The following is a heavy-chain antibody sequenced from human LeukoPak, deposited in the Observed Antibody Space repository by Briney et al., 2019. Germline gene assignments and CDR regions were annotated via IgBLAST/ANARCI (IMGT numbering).Heavy chain of an antibody. CDR3: ARGGNTIFGVVIGNWFDP. J-gene: IGHJ5*02. D-gene: IGHD3-3*01. Sequence: ASVKVSCTASGYTFTDYYINWVRQAPGQGLEWLGWINPNTGGTNYARKFQGRVTMTSDTSISTAYMELSSLRPEDMAVYYCARGGNTIFGVVIGNWFDPWGQGTLVTVSS. CDR1: GYTFTDYY. CDR2: INPNTGGT. V-gene: IGHV1-2*02.